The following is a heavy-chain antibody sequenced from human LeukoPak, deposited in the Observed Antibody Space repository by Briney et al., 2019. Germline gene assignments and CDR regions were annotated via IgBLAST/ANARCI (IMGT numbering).Heavy chain of an antibody. D-gene: IGHD3-22*01. CDR1: GFTFNKYG. J-gene: IGHJ1*01. Sequence: GGSLRLSCIASGFTFNKYGMHWVRQAPGKGLEWVAVRSDDGSTQHYADSVRGRFTISRDNSKNTLSLQMNSLRPEDTAMYFCAKDRDPYSSGTWDSWGQGTLVIVSS. V-gene: IGHV3-30*18. CDR3: AKDRDPYSSGTWDS. CDR2: RSDDGSTQ.